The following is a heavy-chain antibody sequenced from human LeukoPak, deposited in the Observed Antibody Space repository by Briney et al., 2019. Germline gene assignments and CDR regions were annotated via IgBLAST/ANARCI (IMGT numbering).Heavy chain of an antibody. CDR1: GYTFTSYD. Sequence: ASVKVSCKASGYTFTSYDINWVRQATGQGLEWMGWMNPNSGNTGYAQKFQGRVTMTRNTSISTAYMELSSLRSEDTAVYYCARYEHTTVVTFPDAFDIWGQGTMVTVSS. D-gene: IGHD4-23*01. CDR2: MNPNSGNT. CDR3: ARYEHTTVVTFPDAFDI. V-gene: IGHV1-8*01. J-gene: IGHJ3*02.